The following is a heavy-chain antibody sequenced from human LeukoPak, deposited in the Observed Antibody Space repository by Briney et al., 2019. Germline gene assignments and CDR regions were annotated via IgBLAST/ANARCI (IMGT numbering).Heavy chain of an antibody. CDR3: ASRHSDGYFAY. D-gene: IGHD3-22*01. J-gene: IGHJ4*02. V-gene: IGHV3-20*04. CDR1: GFTFDEYA. Sequence: TGGSLRLSCAASGFTFDEYAMSWVRQLPGKGLEWVSGLNWNGDTTDYADSVRGRFTISRDNAKNSLYLQMNSLTAEDTAFYYCASRHSDGYFAYWGQGTLVTVSS. CDR2: LNWNGDTT.